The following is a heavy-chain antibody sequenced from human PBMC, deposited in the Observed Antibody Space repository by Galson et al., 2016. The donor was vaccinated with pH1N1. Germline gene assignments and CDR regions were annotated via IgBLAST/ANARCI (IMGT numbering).Heavy chain of an antibody. CDR3: AIDLGGYFGEYGNYYIDD. CDR1: GYTFTTLG. J-gene: IGHJ6*03. CDR2: ISGHNGKT. Sequence: SVKVSCKDSGYTFTTLGISWVRQAPGQGLEWMGWISGHNGKTTYEQKFQGRVTLTTDTSTRTAYMELRSLKSDETAIYYCAIDLGGYFGEYGNYYIDDWGKGTTVIVSS. V-gene: IGHV1-18*01. D-gene: IGHD3-10*01.